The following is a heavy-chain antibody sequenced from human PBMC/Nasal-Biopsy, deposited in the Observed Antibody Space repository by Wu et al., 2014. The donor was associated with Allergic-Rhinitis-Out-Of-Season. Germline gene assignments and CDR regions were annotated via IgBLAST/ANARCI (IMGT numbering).Heavy chain of an antibody. Sequence: LRLSCAASGFSFYNYWMSWVRQAPGKGQEWEWVTNIDQHTTEENYLDSVKGRFTISRDNTRNSLYLQMNSLRAEDTAVYYCARDLGAARPGIDFWGQGTLVTVSS. J-gene: IGHJ4*02. CDR3: ARDLGAARPGIDF. CDR1: GFSFYNYW. V-gene: IGHV3-7*01. CDR2: IDQHTTEE. D-gene: IGHD6-6*01.